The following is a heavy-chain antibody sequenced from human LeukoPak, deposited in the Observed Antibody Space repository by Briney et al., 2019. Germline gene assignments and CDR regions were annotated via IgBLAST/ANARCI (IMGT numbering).Heavy chain of an antibody. CDR3: AKARSAYYFDY. Sequence: GGSLRLSCAASGFTFSSSAMSWVRQAPGKGLEWVSSISGSGSSTYYADSVKGRFTISRDNSKNTLYLQMNSLRAEDTAVYYCAKARSAYYFDYWGQGTLVTVSS. J-gene: IGHJ4*02. CDR1: GFTFSSSA. CDR2: ISGSGSST. V-gene: IGHV3-23*01.